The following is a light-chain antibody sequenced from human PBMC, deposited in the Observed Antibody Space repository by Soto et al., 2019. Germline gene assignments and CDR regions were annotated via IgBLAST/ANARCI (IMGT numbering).Light chain of an antibody. Sequence: DIQMTQSQSSLSASVGDTISISCRASQDIGNFLAWYQQTPGKAPRLLIHGASSLSREIPSRFSGGGTGTHFTLTISGLQPEDLATYFCLQTSTFPRTFGQGTKVDI. J-gene: IGKJ1*01. CDR2: GAS. CDR3: LQTSTFPRT. V-gene: IGKV1-12*01. CDR1: QDIGNF.